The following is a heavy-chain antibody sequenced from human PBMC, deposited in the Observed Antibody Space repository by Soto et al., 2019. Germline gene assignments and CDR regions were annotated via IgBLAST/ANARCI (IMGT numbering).Heavy chain of an antibody. CDR3: AREAGTMVRGVIPYYYYMDV. V-gene: IGHV4-34*01. CDR1: GGSFSGYY. Sequence: QVQLQQWGAGLLKPSETLSLTCAVYGGSFSGYYWSWIRQPPGKGLEWIGEINHSGSTNYNPSLKSRVTISVDTSKNQFSLKLSSVTAADTAVYYCAREAGTMVRGVIPYYYYMDVWGKGTTVTVSS. CDR2: INHSGST. J-gene: IGHJ6*03. D-gene: IGHD3-10*01.